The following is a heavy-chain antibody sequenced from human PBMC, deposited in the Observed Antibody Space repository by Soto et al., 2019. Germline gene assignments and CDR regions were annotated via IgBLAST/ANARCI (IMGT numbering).Heavy chain of an antibody. Sequence: GGSLRLSCAASGFTFSSYAMSWVRQAPGKGLEWASTISGSGGGTYYADSMKGRFTISRDNSKNTLYLQMYSLRVEDTAVYYCARESDHWGQGTLVTVSS. CDR2: ISGSGGGT. V-gene: IGHV3-23*01. J-gene: IGHJ4*02. CDR1: GFTFSSYA. CDR3: ARESDH.